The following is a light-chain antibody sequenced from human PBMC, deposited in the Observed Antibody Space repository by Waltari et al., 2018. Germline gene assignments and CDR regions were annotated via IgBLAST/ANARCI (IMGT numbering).Light chain of an antibody. Sequence: QSVLTQPPSVSAAPGQNVTISCSGSTSNIGNYYLSWYQQFPGTAPKPLIYDNRKRPAAIPDRFSASKSGTSGTLDITGLQTGDEADYYCGAWDRSLSEFVFGSGTKVTVL. CDR1: TSNIGNYY. J-gene: IGLJ1*01. V-gene: IGLV1-51*01. CDR3: GAWDRSLSEFV. CDR2: DNR.